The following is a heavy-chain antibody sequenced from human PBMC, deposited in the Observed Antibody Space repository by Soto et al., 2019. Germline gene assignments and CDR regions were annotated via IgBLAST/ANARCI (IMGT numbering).Heavy chain of an antibody. CDR2: ISSSSSYI. J-gene: IGHJ4*02. V-gene: IGHV3-21*01. CDR3: ARDGWELPYTFDY. Sequence: GGSLRLSCAASGFTFSSYSMNWVRQAPGKGLEWVSSISSSSSYIYYADSVKGRFTISRDNAKNSLYLQMNSLRAEDTAVYYCARDGWELPYTFDYWGQGTLVTVSS. CDR1: GFTFSSYS. D-gene: IGHD1-26*01.